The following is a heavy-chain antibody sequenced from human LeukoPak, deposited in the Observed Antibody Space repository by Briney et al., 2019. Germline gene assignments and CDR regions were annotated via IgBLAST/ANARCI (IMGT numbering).Heavy chain of an antibody. CDR1: GYTFTGYY. CDR2: INPNSGGT. CDR3: ARVAQGYCSGGSCRIFDY. D-gene: IGHD2-15*01. V-gene: IGHV1-2*02. J-gene: IGHJ4*02. Sequence: ASVKVSCKASGYTFTGYYMHWVRQARGQALAWMGWINPNSGGTNYAQKFQGRVTMTRDTCISTAYMELSRLRSDDTAVYYCARVAQGYCSGGSCRIFDYWGQGTLVTVSS.